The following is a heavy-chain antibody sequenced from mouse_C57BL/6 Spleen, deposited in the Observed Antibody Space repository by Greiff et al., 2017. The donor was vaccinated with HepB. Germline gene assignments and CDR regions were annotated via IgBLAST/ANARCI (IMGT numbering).Heavy chain of an antibody. CDR3: TSYGSSGFAY. V-gene: IGHV14-1*01. CDR2: IDPEDGDT. Sequence: VQLQQSGAELVRPGASVKLSCTASGFNIKDYYMHWVKQRPEQGLEWIGRIDPEDGDTEYAPKFQGKATMTAYTSSNTAYLQLSRLTSEDSAVYYCTSYGSSGFAYWGQGTLVTVSA. J-gene: IGHJ3*01. D-gene: IGHD1-1*01. CDR1: GFNIKDYY.